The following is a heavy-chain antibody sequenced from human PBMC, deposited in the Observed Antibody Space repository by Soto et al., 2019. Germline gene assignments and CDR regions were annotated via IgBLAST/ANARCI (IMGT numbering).Heavy chain of an antibody. Sequence: QVQLVQSGAEVTNPGSSVKVSCKASGGTFSSYAISWVRQAPGQGLEWMGGIIPIFGTANYAQKFPGRVTISAHTTTRKDYMKPRNLRPEDTAVYYWAGDSWGTVGYSSRGGGPYVDVWGQGTTVTVSS. CDR1: GGTFSSYA. V-gene: IGHV1-69*06. J-gene: IGHJ6*02. CDR2: IIPIFGTA. CDR3: AGDSWGTVGYSSRGGGPYVDV. D-gene: IGHD6-19*01.